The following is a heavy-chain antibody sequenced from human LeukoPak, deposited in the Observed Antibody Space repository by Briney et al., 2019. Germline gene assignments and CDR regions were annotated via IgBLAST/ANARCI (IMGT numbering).Heavy chain of an antibody. CDR1: GYSFNTYY. D-gene: IGHD2-2*01. CDR3: ARWVVPAATFDY. CDR2: INPSGGST. V-gene: IGHV1-46*02. Sequence: ASVKVSCKASGYSFNTYYMRWVRQAPGQGLEWMGIINPSGGSTSYAQKFQGRVTMTRNTSISTAYMELSSLRSEDTAVYYCARWVVPAATFDYWGQGTLVTVSS. J-gene: IGHJ4*02.